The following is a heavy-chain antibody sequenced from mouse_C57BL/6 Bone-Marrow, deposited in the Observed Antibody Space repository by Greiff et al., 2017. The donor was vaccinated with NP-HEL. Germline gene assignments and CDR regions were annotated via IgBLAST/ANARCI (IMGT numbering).Heavy chain of an antibody. D-gene: IGHD1-1*01. Sequence: QVQLQQPGAELVKPGASVKMSCKASGYTFTSYWITWVKQRPGQGLEWIGDIYPGSGSTNYNEKFKSKATLTVDTSSSTAYMQLSSLTSEDSAVYDCARSTTVVAYDSRDYWGQGTSVTVSS. CDR3: ARSTTVVAYDSRDY. CDR1: GYTFTSYW. CDR2: IYPGSGST. J-gene: IGHJ4*01. V-gene: IGHV1-55*01.